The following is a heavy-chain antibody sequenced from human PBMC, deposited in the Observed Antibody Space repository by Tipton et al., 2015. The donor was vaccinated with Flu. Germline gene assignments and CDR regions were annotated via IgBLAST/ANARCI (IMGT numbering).Heavy chain of an antibody. CDR1: GGTFSSYA. CDR2: IIPIFGTA. V-gene: IGHV1-69*06. Sequence: QSGAEVKKPGSSVKVSCKASGGTFSSYAISWVRQAPGQGLEWMGGIIPIFGTANYAQKFQGRVTITADKSTSTAYMELSSLRSEDTAVYYCARDWAGYCSSTSCRNWFDPWGQGTLVTVSS. D-gene: IGHD2-2*01. CDR3: ARDWAGYCSSTSCRNWFDP. J-gene: IGHJ5*02.